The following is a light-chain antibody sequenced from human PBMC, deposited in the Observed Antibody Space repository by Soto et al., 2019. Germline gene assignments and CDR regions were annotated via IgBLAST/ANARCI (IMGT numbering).Light chain of an antibody. CDR1: QGLKF. V-gene: IGKV1-5*01. CDR3: QQYSTYPWT. CDR2: DAS. Sequence: DIQMTQSPSSVSASVGDTVTITCRASQGLKFLAWYQQKPGKAPKVLIFDASSLESGVPSRFSGSGSATEFTLTISSLQPDDFATYYCQQYSTYPWTFGQGTKVDIK. J-gene: IGKJ1*01.